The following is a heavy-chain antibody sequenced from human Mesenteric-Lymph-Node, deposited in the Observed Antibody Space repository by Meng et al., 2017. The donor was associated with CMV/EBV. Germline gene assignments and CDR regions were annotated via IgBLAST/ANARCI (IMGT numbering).Heavy chain of an antibody. CDR2: IKQDGSDK. CDR1: GFTLSTYW. D-gene: IGHD1-26*01. J-gene: IGHJ4*02. Sequence: GGSLRLSCAASGFTLSTYWMSWVRQAPGKGLEWVANIKQDGSDKNYLDSVKGRFTISRDNAKNSLYLQMNSLRAEDTAVYYCTRQVGAPHSWGQGTLVTVSS. V-gene: IGHV3-7*01. CDR3: TRQVGAPHS.